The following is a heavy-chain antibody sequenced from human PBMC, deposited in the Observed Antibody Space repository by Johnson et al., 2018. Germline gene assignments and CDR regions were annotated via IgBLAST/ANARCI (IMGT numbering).Heavy chain of an antibody. CDR1: GYSITNYY. Sequence: QVQLQESGPRLVKPSEPLSLTCNVSGYSITNYYWTWIRQPPGKGLQWIVYVHYSGVTNCDPSLKSRVTISVNTSQNQFSLTLNSVTAADTAVYFCARIKTASYYYYGMDVWGQGTTVTVS. J-gene: IGHJ6*02. D-gene: IGHD5-18*01. CDR3: ARIKTASYYYYGMDV. V-gene: IGHV4-59*08. CDR2: VHYSGVT.